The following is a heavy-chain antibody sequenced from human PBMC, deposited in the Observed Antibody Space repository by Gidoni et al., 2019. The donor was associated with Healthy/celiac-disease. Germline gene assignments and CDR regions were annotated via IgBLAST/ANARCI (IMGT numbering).Heavy chain of an antibody. CDR1: GGSIRSYY. D-gene: IGHD1-1*01. Sequence: QVQLQESGPGLVKPSGTLSLTCTVAGGSIRSYYWSWIRQPPGKGLEWIGYIYNSGSSNYNPSLMSRVTISVEPSKNQLYLKLSSVTAADTAVYSCARRTMEQGYFDLWGRGTLVTVSS. CDR2: IYNSGSS. J-gene: IGHJ2*01. CDR3: ARRTMEQGYFDL. V-gene: IGHV4-59*08.